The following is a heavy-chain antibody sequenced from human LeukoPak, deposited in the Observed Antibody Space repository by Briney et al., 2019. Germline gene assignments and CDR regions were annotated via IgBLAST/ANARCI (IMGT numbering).Heavy chain of an antibody. CDR2: ISDSGGSS. Sequence: GGSLRLSCAASGFTFRSYAMSWVRQAPGKGLEWVSSISDSGGSSYYADSVKGRFTISRDNSKNTLFLQMNGLRAEDTAVYYCATYRRGYHDSSESYYFDYWGQGTLVTVSS. D-gene: IGHD3-22*01. CDR3: ATYRRGYHDSSESYYFDY. CDR1: GFTFRSYA. J-gene: IGHJ4*02. V-gene: IGHV3-23*01.